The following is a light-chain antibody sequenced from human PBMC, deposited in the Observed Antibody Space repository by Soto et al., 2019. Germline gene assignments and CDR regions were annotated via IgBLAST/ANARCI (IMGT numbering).Light chain of an antibody. CDR3: TPYSSPSPVL. J-gene: IGLJ2*01. V-gene: IGLV2-14*01. Sequence: QSALTQPASVSGSLGQSITISCTGTSSDVGAYHYVSWYQQHPDKAPKLMIFEVTNRPSGVSGRFSGSKSGITASLSISGLQPEDEADYYCTPYSSPSPVLFGGGTKLTVL. CDR2: EVT. CDR1: SSDVGAYHY.